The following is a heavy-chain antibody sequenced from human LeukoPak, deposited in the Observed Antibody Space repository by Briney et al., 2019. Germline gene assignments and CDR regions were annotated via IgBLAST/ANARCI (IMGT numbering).Heavy chain of an antibody. J-gene: IGHJ4*02. CDR1: GFTFSSYW. D-gene: IGHD3-22*01. Sequence: GGSLRLSCAASGFTFSSYWMSWVRQAPGKGLEWVSLISDTGTTYYSDSVRGRFTISRDTSKDTLYLQMNSLRAEDTAVYYCAKDHESDGYPCLDHWGLGTLVTVSS. V-gene: IGHV3-23*01. CDR3: AKDHESDGYPCLDH. CDR2: ISDTGTT.